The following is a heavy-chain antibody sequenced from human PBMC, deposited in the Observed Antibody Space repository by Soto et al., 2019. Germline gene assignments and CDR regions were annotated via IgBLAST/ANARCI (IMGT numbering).Heavy chain of an antibody. Sequence: GGSLRLSCAASGFTFSDYYMSWIRQAPGEGLEWVSYISSSSSYTNYADSVKGRFTISRDNAKNSLYLQMNSLRAEDTAVYYCARALCSGGSCPPWYFDLWGRGTLVTVSS. CDR3: ARALCSGGSCPPWYFDL. D-gene: IGHD2-15*01. CDR2: ISSSSSYT. CDR1: GFTFSDYY. V-gene: IGHV3-11*06. J-gene: IGHJ2*01.